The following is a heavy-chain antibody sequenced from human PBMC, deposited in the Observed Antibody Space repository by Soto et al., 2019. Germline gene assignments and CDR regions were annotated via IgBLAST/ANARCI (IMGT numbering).Heavy chain of an antibody. D-gene: IGHD3-22*01. CDR1: GGSFSGYY. Sequence: SETLSLTCAVYGGSFSGYYWSWIRQPPGEGLEWIGEINHSGSTNYNPSLKSRVTISVDTSKNQFSLKLSSVTAADTAVYYCVSMNDYDSSGPLFDCWGQVPLVTVAS. V-gene: IGHV4-34*01. CDR2: INHSGST. CDR3: VSMNDYDSSGPLFDC. J-gene: IGHJ4*02.